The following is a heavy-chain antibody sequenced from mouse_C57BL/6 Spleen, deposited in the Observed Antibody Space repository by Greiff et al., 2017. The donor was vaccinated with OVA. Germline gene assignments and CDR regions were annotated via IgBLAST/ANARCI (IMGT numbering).Heavy chain of an antibody. Sequence: EVQLQQSGPELVKPGASVKISCKASGYTFTDYYMNWVKQSPGKSLEWIGDINPNNGGTSYNQKFKGKATLTVDKSSSTAYMELRSLTSEDSAVDYCASWRAEGYYFDYWGQGTTLTVSS. V-gene: IGHV1-26*01. CDR2: INPNNGGT. J-gene: IGHJ2*01. CDR3: ASWRAEGYYFDY. CDR1: GYTFTDYY. D-gene: IGHD3-3*01.